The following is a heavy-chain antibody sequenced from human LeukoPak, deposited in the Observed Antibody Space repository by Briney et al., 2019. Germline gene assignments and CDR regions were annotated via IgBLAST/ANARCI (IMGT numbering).Heavy chain of an antibody. V-gene: IGHV3-48*01. CDR1: AFIFSNYG. J-gene: IGHJ4*02. CDR3: ARDAPAAMYSFDY. D-gene: IGHD2-2*01. CDR2: ISFTTTTE. Sequence: QPGGSMRLSCAASAFIFSNYGMTWVRQAPGKGLEWVSYISFTTTTEYYADSVKGRFTVSRDNAKNSLYLQMNSLRAEDTAVYYCARDAPAAMYSFDYWGQGTLVTVSS.